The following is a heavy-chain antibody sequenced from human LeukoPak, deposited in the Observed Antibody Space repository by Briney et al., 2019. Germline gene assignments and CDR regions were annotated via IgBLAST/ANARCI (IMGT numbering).Heavy chain of an antibody. CDR2: ISGSGGST. Sequence: PGGSLRLSCAASGLTLSSYAMSWVRQAPGKGLEWVPAISGSGGSTYYADSVKGRFTISRDNSKNTLYLQMNSLRAEDTAVYYCAKGGSKVAAAITFDYWGQGTLVTVSS. CDR3: AKGGSKVAAAITFDY. V-gene: IGHV3-23*01. CDR1: GLTLSSYA. J-gene: IGHJ4*02. D-gene: IGHD6-13*01.